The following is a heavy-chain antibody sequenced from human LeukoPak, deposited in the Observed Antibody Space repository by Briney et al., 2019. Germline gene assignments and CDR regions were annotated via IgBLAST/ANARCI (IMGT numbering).Heavy chain of an antibody. V-gene: IGHV4-59*01. CDR1: GDSISSSF. Sequence: SETLPHIYTVSGDSISSSFWSWIRHSPGKGLEWIGYIRYTGDTNYNPSFRRRVTISLDTSKNQFFVNLNSVTTADTAIYYCAKVPPQRCPGDPCYTLFEYWGQGTVV. CDR2: IRYTGDT. D-gene: IGHD2-8*02. J-gene: IGHJ4*02. CDR3: AKVPPQRCPGDPCYTLFEY.